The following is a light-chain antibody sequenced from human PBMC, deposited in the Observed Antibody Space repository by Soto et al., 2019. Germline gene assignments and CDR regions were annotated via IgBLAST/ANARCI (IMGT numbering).Light chain of an antibody. Sequence: EIVLTQSPATLSLSPGERATLSCRASQSVGSYLAWYQQKPGQAPRLLIYGASNRAPGIPARFSGSGSGTDFTLTISSLGPEDFAVYHCLQRSIGFTFGPGTKVDIK. J-gene: IGKJ3*01. CDR1: QSVGSY. CDR3: LQRSIGFT. CDR2: GAS. V-gene: IGKV3-11*01.